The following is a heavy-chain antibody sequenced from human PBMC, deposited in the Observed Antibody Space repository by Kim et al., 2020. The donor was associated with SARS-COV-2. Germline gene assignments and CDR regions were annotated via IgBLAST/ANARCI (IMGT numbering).Heavy chain of an antibody. CDR1: GFTFSSYA. CDR2: ISGSGGST. V-gene: IGHV3-23*01. Sequence: GGSLRLSCAASGFTFSSYAMSWVRQAPGKGLEWVSAISGSGGSTYYADSVKGRFPISRDNSKNTLYLQMNSLRAEDTAVYYCAKDRSITIFRVVINRTTSGGMYFWGQGTTVTVPS. J-gene: IGHJ6*02. CDR3: AKDRSITIFRVVINRTTSGGMYF. D-gene: IGHD3-3*01.